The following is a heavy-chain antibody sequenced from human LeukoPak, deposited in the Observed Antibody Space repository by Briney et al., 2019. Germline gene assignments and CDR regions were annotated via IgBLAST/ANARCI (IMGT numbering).Heavy chain of an antibody. CDR3: AREVPAANVDY. J-gene: IGHJ4*02. D-gene: IGHD2-2*01. CDR1: GYTFTIYG. CDR2: VSAYNGNT. V-gene: IGHV1-18*01. Sequence: GASVKVSCTASGYTFTIYGISWVRQAPGQGLEWMGWVSAYNGNTNYAQKLQGKVTMTTDTSTSTAYMELRSLRSDDTAVYYCAREVPAANVDYWGQGTLVTVSS.